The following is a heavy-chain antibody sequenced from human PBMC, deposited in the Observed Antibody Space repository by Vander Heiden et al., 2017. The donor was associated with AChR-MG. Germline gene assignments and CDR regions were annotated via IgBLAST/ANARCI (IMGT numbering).Heavy chain of an antibody. D-gene: IGHD3-10*01. CDR3: ARGFTWFGELLPPHY. CDR1: GFPFSSYA. J-gene: IGHJ4*02. V-gene: IGHV3-30-3*01. Sequence: QVQLVESGGGVVQPGRSLRLSCAASGFPFSSYAMHWVRQAPGKGLEWVAVISYDGSNKYYADSVKGRFTISRDNSKNTLYLQMNSLRAEDTAVYYCARGFTWFGELLPPHYWGQGTLVTVSS. CDR2: ISYDGSNK.